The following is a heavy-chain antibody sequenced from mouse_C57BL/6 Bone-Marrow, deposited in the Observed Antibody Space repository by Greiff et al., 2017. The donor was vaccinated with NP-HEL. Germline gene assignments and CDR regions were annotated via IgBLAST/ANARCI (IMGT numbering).Heavy chain of an antibody. CDR2: IDPSDSYT. CDR3: ARGDGYYVADYFDY. D-gene: IGHD2-3*01. J-gene: IGHJ2*01. V-gene: IGHV1-59*01. CDR1: GYTFTSYW. Sequence: QVQLQQPGAELVRPGTSVKLSCKASGYTFTSYWMHWVKQRPGQGLEWIGVIDPSDSYTNYNQKFTGKATLTVDTSSSTAYMQLSSLTSEDSAVYYCARGDGYYVADYFDYWGQGTTLTVSS.